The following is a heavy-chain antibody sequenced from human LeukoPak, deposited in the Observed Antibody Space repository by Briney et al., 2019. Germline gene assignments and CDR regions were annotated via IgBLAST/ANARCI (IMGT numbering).Heavy chain of an antibody. V-gene: IGHV4-59*07. CDR1: GGFISSYY. D-gene: IGHD3-10*01. J-gene: IGHJ5*02. CDR3: ARGGYYGSGNDFRFDP. Sequence: PSDTLTLTCAVSGGFISSYYGSWIRQSPGKGLECIGYIHYTGSTNYNPSLESRVTISVETSKNQFSLKLKSVTAADTAVYYCARGGYYGSGNDFRFDPWGQGTLVTVSS. CDR2: IHYTGST.